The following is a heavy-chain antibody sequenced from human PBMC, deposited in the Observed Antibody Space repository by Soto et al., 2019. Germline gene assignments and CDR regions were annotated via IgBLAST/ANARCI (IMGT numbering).Heavy chain of an antibody. CDR3: SRQLANRFDP. V-gene: IGHV1-8*01. CDR1: GYTFTSYD. J-gene: IGHJ5*02. Sequence: QVQLVQSGAEVKKPGASVKVSCKASGYTFTSYDINWVRQATGQGLEWMGWMNPNSGNTGYAPKFQGRVTMTRNTSIRTAYLALSSLKSAATSVYYSSRQLANRFDPWGPGTLLTVSS. CDR2: MNPNSGNT. D-gene: IGHD6-13*01.